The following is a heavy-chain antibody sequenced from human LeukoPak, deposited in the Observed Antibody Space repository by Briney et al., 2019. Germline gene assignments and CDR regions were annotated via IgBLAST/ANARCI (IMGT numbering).Heavy chain of an antibody. D-gene: IGHD3-3*01. CDR2: ISSSSSYI. CDR1: GFTFSSYS. J-gene: IGHJ4*02. Sequence: GGSLRLSCAASGFTFSSYSMNWVRQAPGKGLEWVSSISSSSSYIYYADSVKGRFTISRDNAKNSLYLQMNSLRAEDTAVYCCAREYYDFWSGPDYWGQGTLVTVSS. CDR3: AREYYDFWSGPDY. V-gene: IGHV3-21*01.